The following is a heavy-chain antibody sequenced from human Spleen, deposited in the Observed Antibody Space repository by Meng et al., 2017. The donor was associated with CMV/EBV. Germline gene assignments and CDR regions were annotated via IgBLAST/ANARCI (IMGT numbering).Heavy chain of an antibody. CDR2: IKHDGSEK. CDR3: ANSGLAGGAR. V-gene: IGHV3-7*01. Sequence: GESLKISCVGSGFTFSSSWMSWVRRAPGKGLEWVATIKHDGSEKHHGDSAKGRFTIPRDNAKNSLFLQMDSLRAEDTAVYYCANSGLAGGARWGQGTLVTVSS. J-gene: IGHJ4*02. D-gene: IGHD2-21*01. CDR1: GFTFSSSW.